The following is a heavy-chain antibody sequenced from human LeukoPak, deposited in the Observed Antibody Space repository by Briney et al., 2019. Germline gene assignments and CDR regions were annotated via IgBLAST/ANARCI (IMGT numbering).Heavy chain of an antibody. Sequence: GALRLSCAASGFTFSSYEMNWVRQPPGEGLEWIGSIYYSGSTYYNPSLKSRVTISVDTSKNQFSLKLSSVTAADTAVYYCARVYIVVRGVIITGNAFDIWGQGTMVTVSS. CDR3: ARVYIVVRGVIITGNAFDI. D-gene: IGHD3-10*01. CDR2: IYYSGST. V-gene: IGHV4-39*07. J-gene: IGHJ3*02. CDR1: GFTFSSYE.